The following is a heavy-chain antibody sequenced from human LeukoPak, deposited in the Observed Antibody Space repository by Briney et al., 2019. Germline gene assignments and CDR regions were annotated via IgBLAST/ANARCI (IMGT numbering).Heavy chain of an antibody. Sequence: SETLSLTCTVSGGSISSSNYFWGWFRQPPGKGLEWIGSFYYSGSTNYNPSLKSRVTISVDTSKNQFSLNVSSVTAADTAVYYCARGGGWFGDDWGQGTLVTVSS. J-gene: IGHJ4*02. D-gene: IGHD3-10*01. CDR2: FYYSGST. V-gene: IGHV4-39*07. CDR3: ARGGGWFGDD. CDR1: GGSISSSNYF.